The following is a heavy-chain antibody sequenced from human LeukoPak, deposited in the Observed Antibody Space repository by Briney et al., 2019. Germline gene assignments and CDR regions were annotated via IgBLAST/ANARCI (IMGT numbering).Heavy chain of an antibody. D-gene: IGHD3-10*01. CDR3: ARVAVIGDPYNWFDP. CDR2: IYTSGST. V-gene: IGHV4-4*07. CDR1: GGSISSYY. Sequence: SETLSLTCTVSGGSISSYYWSWIRQPAGKGLEWIGRIYTSGSTNYNPSLKSRVTMSVDTSKNQFSLKLSSVTAADTAVYYCARVAVIGDPYNWFDPWGQGTLVTVSS. J-gene: IGHJ5*02.